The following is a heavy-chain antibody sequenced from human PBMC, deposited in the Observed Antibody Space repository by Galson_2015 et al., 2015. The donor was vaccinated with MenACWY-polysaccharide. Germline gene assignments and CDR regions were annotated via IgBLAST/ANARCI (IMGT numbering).Heavy chain of an antibody. D-gene: IGHD6-25*01. CDR1: GYSFTNYW. J-gene: IGHJ1*01. Sequence: QSGAEVKKPGESLKISCTGSGYSFTNYWIGWVRQMPGKGLEWMGIIHPVDSDTRYSPSFQGQVTISADKSISTAYLQWSSLKASDTAMYYCATHAADEYFQYRVQGTLVTVSS. CDR3: ATHAADEYFQY. CDR2: IHPVDSDT. V-gene: IGHV5-51*01.